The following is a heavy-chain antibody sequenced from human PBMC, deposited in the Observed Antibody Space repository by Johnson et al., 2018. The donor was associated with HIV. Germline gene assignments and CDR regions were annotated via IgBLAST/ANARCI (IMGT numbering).Heavy chain of an antibody. CDR3: ARTRGSYYERDAFDI. J-gene: IGHJ3*02. V-gene: IGHV3-7*02. CDR2: IKQDGREK. CDR1: GFTFSTYW. D-gene: IGHD1-26*01. Sequence: VQLVESGGGLVQPGGSLRLSCAASGFTFSTYWMNWVRQAPGKGLEWVANIKQDGREKYYVDSVKGRFTISRDNAKNSLYLQMNSLRAEDTAVYYCARTRGSYYERDAFDIWGQGTMVTVSS.